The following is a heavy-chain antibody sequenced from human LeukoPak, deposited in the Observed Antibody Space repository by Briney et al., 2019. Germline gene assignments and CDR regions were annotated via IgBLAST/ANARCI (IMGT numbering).Heavy chain of an antibody. J-gene: IGHJ4*02. Sequence: GGSLRLSCAASGFTFSDYYMSWIRQAPGKGLEWVSYISSSSSYTNYADSVKGRFTISRDNSKNTEYLQMNSLRAEDTAVYYCAKVRGTYYYGSGSYGESFFDYWGQGTLVTVSS. CDR2: ISSSSSYT. D-gene: IGHD3-10*01. V-gene: IGHV3-11*06. CDR3: AKVRGTYYYGSGSYGESFFDY. CDR1: GFTFSDYY.